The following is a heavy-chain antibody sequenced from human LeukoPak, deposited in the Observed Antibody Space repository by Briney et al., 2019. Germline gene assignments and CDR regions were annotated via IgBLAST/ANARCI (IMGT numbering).Heavy chain of an antibody. CDR1: GLTFSSDA. V-gene: IGHV3-23*01. Sequence: GGSLRLSCVASGLTFSSDAMSWVRQAPGKGLEWVSVITGSGGGTYYADSVKGRFTISRDNSKNTLYLQMNSLRAEDTAVYYCAKVGKWIQLWFDYWGQGSLVTVSS. CDR2: ITGSGGGT. D-gene: IGHD5-18*01. CDR3: AKVGKWIQLWFDY. J-gene: IGHJ4*02.